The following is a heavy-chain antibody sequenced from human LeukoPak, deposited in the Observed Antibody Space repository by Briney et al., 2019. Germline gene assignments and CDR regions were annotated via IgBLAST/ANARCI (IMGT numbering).Heavy chain of an antibody. J-gene: IGHJ4*02. CDR3: VSFYETY. D-gene: IGHD2-2*01. V-gene: IGHV3-74*01. Sequence: GSLELSCGASGDHLMHWVRQAPGKGLVWVSHINSDGSWTSYADSVKGRFTISKDNAKNTVYLQMNNLRAEDTAVYYCVSFYETYWGRGTLVTVSS. CDR1: GDHL. CDR2: INSDGSWT.